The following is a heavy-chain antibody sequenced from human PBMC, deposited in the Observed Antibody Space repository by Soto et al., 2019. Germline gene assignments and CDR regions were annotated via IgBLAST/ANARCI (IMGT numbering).Heavy chain of an antibody. Sequence: ASVKVSCKASGYTFTSYDINSARQATGQGLEWMGWMNPNSGNTGYAQKFQGRVTMTRNTSISTAYMELSSLRSEDTAVYYCARALPIWFGEPPKWFDPWGQGTLVTVSS. CDR1: GYTFTSYD. D-gene: IGHD3-10*01. V-gene: IGHV1-8*01. CDR3: ARALPIWFGEPPKWFDP. J-gene: IGHJ5*02. CDR2: MNPNSGNT.